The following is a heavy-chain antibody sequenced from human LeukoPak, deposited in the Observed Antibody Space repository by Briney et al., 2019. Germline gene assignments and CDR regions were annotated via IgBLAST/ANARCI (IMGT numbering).Heavy chain of an antibody. CDR3: AKVNLRAGRFGGGSCSLGYYGMDV. J-gene: IGHJ6*02. D-gene: IGHD2-15*01. V-gene: IGHV3-30*18. Sequence: GGSLRLSCAASGITLSDHYVHWVRQAPGKGLEWVAVISYDGNNEYYADSVKGRFTISRDNPKNTLYLQTNSLRAEDTAVYYCAKVNLRAGRFGGGSCSLGYYGMDVWGQGTTVSVSS. CDR2: ISYDGNNE. CDR1: GITLSDHY.